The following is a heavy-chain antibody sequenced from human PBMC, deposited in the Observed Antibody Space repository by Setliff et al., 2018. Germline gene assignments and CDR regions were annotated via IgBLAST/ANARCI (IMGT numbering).Heavy chain of an antibody. Sequence: ASVKVPCKTSGYNFITLGINWVRQATGQGLEWVGWISPYSGKTDYAQKFQGRVIMTIDSSTTTAYMELKNLRSDDTAVYFCARGRGPDIVVTIPGDYWGQGTQVTVSS. CDR2: ISPYSGKT. CDR1: GYNFITLG. D-gene: IGHD2-15*01. J-gene: IGHJ4*02. CDR3: ARGRGPDIVVTIPGDY. V-gene: IGHV1-18*01.